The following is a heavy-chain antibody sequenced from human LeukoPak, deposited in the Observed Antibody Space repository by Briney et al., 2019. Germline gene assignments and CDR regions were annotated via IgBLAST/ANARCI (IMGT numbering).Heavy chain of an antibody. V-gene: IGHV4-4*07. CDR2: ISPSGST. CDR3: VRDEEHNSGWHAPIFEK. CDR1: GDSISDCF. Sequence: PSETLSLTCTVSGDSISDCFWSWIRQPAGKGLEWIGRISPSGSTNYKSSLQSRVAMSIDTSKMQFSLHLTSMTAADTAVYYCVRDEEHNSGWHAPIFEKWGQRVLVIVSS. J-gene: IGHJ4*02. D-gene: IGHD6-25*01.